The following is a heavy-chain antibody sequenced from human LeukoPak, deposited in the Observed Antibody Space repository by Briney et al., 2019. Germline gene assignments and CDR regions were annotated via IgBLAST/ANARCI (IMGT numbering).Heavy chain of an antibody. CDR3: ARDYMDGATFADY. Sequence: GGSLRLSCAASGFTVSSNYMSWVRQAPGKGLEWVSVIHIGGNTYYADSVKGRFTISRDNSKNTLYLQMNSLRAEDTAVYYCARDYMDGATFADYWGQGTLVTVSS. V-gene: IGHV3-53*01. J-gene: IGHJ4*02. CDR2: IHIGGNT. D-gene: IGHD1-26*01. CDR1: GFTVSSNY.